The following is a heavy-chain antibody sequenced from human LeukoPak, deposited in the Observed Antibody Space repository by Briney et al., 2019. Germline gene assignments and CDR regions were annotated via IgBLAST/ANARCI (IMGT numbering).Heavy chain of an antibody. CDR1: GFTFSSYS. CDR2: ISSRTSYI. CDR3: AKDAVGAYAFDI. V-gene: IGHV3-21*04. J-gene: IGHJ3*02. D-gene: IGHD1-26*01. Sequence: GGSLRLSCAASGFTFSSYSMNWVRQAPGKGLEWVSSISSRTSYIYYGDSVKGRFTISRDNSKNTLYLQMNSLRAEDTAVYYCAKDAVGAYAFDIWGQGTMVTVSS.